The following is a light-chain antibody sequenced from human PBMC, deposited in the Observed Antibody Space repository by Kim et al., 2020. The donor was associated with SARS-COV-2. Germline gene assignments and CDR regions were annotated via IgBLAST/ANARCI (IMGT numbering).Light chain of an antibody. CDR2: QDS. CDR1: KWGDKY. J-gene: IGLJ1*01. V-gene: IGLV3-1*01. CDR3: QAWDSSTYV. Sequence: SVPPGQTASITCSGDKWGDKYACWYQQKPGQSPVLVIYQDSKRPSGIPERFSGSNSGNTATLTISGTQAMDEADYYCQAWDSSTYVFGTGTKVTVL.